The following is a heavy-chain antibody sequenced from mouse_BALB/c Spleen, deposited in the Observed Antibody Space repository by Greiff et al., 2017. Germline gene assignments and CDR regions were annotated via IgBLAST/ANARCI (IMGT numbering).Heavy chain of an antibody. CDR3: ARHGHYGSSWAY. CDR2: ISSGGGST. J-gene: IGHJ3*01. Sequence: EVMLVESGGGLVKPGGSLKLSCAASGFAFSSYDMSWVRQTPEKRLEWVAYISSGGGSTYYPDTVKGRFTISRDNAKNTLYLQMSSLKSEDTAMYYCARHGHYGSSWAYWGQGTLVTVSA. CDR1: GFAFSSYD. D-gene: IGHD1-1*01. V-gene: IGHV5-12-1*01.